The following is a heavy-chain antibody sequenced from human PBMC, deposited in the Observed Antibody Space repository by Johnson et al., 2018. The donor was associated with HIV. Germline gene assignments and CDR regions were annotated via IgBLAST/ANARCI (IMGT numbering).Heavy chain of an antibody. J-gene: IGHJ3*02. CDR1: GFTFSNYA. CDR2: ISGSGDNT. Sequence: VQLVESRGGVVQPGGSLRLSCAASGFTFSNYAMTWVRQAPGKGLEWVSGISGSGDNTHYADSVKGRFTISRDNSKNTRYLQMNSLRAEDTAVYYCAREDLYGAGPDAFDIWGQGTMVTVSS. V-gene: IGHV3-23*04. D-gene: IGHD4-17*01. CDR3: AREDLYGAGPDAFDI.